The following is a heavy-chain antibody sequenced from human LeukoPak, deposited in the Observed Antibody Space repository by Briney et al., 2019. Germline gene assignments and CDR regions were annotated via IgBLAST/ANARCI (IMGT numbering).Heavy chain of an antibody. V-gene: IGHV3-21*01. CDR3: VRDGTYCDSTCKGADY. J-gene: IGHJ4*02. CDR1: GFTFRSFS. Sequence: GGSLRLSCAASGFTFRSFSMNWVRQAPGKGLEWVSAIDSSTTRIYYANSVRGRFTISRDNAKNSLDLQMNSLRAEDTAVYYCVRDGTYCDSTCKGADYWGQGTLVAVSA. D-gene: IGHD2/OR15-2a*01. CDR2: IDSSTTRI.